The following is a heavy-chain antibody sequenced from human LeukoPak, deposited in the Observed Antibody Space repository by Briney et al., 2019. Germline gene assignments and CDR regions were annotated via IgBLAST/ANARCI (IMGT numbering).Heavy chain of an antibody. J-gene: IGHJ4*02. Sequence: GGSLRLSCAASGFTFSGYAMAWVRQAPGKGLEWVSAITITGSSPSYADSVKGRFTVSRDNSKNTLYLQMNSLRAEDTAVYFCAKSSSSWSYYFNYWGQGTLVTVSS. D-gene: IGHD6-13*01. V-gene: IGHV3-23*01. CDR2: ITITGSSP. CDR3: AKSSSSWSYYFNY. CDR1: GFTFSGYA.